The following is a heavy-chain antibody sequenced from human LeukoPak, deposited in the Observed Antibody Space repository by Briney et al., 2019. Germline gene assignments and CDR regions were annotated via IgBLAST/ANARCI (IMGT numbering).Heavy chain of an antibody. V-gene: IGHV4-59*01. Sequence: SGTLSLTCTVSGGSISSYYWSWIRQPLGKGLEWIGYIYYSGSTNYNASLKRRVTISVDTSKNQFSLKLSSVTAADTAVYYCAREVDYYGSGSDNYYYYYMDVWGKGTTVTVSS. D-gene: IGHD3-10*01. CDR2: IYYSGST. CDR1: GGSISSYY. J-gene: IGHJ6*03. CDR3: AREVDYYGSGSDNYYYYYMDV.